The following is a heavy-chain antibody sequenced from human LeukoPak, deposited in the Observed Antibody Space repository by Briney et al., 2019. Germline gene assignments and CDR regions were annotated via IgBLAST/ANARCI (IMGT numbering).Heavy chain of an antibody. V-gene: IGHV3-74*01. CDR1: GFTFKHNW. CDR2: ISSEGSDT. CDR3: AKGRYGDYD. J-gene: IGHJ4*02. Sequence: PGGSLRLSCEASGFTFKHNWMHWVRRAPGQGLVWVSRISSEGSDTTYADSVKGRFTISRDNAKNTLFLQMSSLRAEDTGLYYCAKGRYGDYDWGQGALVTVSS. D-gene: IGHD4-17*01.